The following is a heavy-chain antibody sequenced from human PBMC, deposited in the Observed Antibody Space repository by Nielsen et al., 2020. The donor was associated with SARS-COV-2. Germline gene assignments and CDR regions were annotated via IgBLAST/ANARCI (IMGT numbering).Heavy chain of an antibody. D-gene: IGHD3-10*01. CDR3: AKDAGVRGVIRGYFQH. CDR1: GFTFSSYG. J-gene: IGHJ1*01. V-gene: IGHV3-30*18. CDR2: ISYDGSNK. Sequence: GESLKISCAASGFTFSSYGMHWVRQAPGKGLEWVAVISYDGSNKYYADSVKGRFTISRDNSKNTLYLQMNSLRAEDTAVHYCAKDAGVRGVIRGYFQHWGQGTLVTVSS.